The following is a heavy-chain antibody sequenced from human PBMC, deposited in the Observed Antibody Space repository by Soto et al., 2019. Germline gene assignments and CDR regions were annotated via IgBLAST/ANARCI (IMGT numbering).Heavy chain of an antibody. D-gene: IGHD1-26*01. Sequence: PWGSLRLSCAAPGFTFSSYSMNWVRQAPGKGLAWVSSISSSSSYTYYADSVKGRFTISRDNAKNSLYLQMNSLRADDTAVYYCARDRGTHSGTYSFWFDPWGQGTLVTGSS. CDR3: ARDRGTHSGTYSFWFDP. J-gene: IGHJ5*02. CDR2: ISSSSSYT. CDR1: GFTFSSYS. V-gene: IGHV3-21*01.